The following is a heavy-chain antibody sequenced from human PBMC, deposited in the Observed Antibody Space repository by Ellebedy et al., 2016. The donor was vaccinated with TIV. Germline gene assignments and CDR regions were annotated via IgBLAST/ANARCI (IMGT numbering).Heavy chain of an antibody. CDR1: GYTFTSYG. CDR2: ISAHNGNT. D-gene: IGHD3-10*01. V-gene: IGHV1-18*01. Sequence: AASVKVSCKASGYTFTSYGVSWVRQAPGQGLEWMGWISAHNGNTNQVQKFQGRVTMTTDTSTNTVYMDLRSLRSDDTASYYCARAGGPGSKGAFDIWGQGTLVTVSS. J-gene: IGHJ3*02. CDR3: ARAGGPGSKGAFDI.